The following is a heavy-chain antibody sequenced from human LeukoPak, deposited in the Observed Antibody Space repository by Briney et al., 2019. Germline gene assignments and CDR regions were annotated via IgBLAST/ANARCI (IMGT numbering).Heavy chain of an antibody. CDR2: ISDSGGST. D-gene: IGHD4-17*01. V-gene: IGHV3-23*01. CDR3: AKDTSTVPWYFDL. J-gene: IGHJ2*01. Sequence: GGSRRLSCAASGFTFISYAMSWVRQAPGKGLEWVSAISDSGGSTYYADSVKGRFTISRDNPKNTLYLQMNSLRVEDTAIYYCAKDTSTVPWYFDLWGRGTLVTVSS. CDR1: GFTFISYA.